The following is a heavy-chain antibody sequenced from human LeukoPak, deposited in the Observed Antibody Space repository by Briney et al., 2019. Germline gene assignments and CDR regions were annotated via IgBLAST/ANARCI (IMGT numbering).Heavy chain of an antibody. CDR3: ATDHRNLDAFDI. J-gene: IGHJ3*02. CDR1: GLSVSQNS. D-gene: IGHD1-14*01. CDR2: IYGGDST. V-gene: IGHV3-66*01. Sequence: GGSLRLSCAVSGLSVSQNSINWVRQAPGKGLEWVPVIYGGDSTYYADSVRGRFTISSDKSENTVYLQLNSLRAGDTAVYYCATDHRNLDAFDIWGQGTTVIVSS.